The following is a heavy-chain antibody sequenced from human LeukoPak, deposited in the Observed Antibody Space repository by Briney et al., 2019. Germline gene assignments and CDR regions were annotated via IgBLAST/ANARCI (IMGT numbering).Heavy chain of an antibody. CDR1: GFTFSSYW. Sequence: PGGSLRLSCAASGFTFSSYWMSWVRQAPGKGLEWVANIKQDGSEKYYVDSVKGQFTISRDNAKNSLYLQMNSLRAEDTAVYYCARGGYYGSGSYYNLVYYFDYWGQGTLVTVSS. V-gene: IGHV3-7*01. J-gene: IGHJ4*02. CDR3: ARGGYYGSGSYYNLVYYFDY. D-gene: IGHD3-10*01. CDR2: IKQDGSEK.